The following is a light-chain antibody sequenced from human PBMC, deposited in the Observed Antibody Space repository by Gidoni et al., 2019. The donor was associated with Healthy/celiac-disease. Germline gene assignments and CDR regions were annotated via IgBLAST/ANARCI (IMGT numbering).Light chain of an antibody. Sequence: QSVLTQPPSVSDATRQRVTISCSGSSSNIGNNAVNWYQQLPGKAPKLLIYYDDLLPSGVSDRFSGSKSGTSASLASSGLQSEDEADYYCAAWDDSLNGVVFGGGTKLTVL. V-gene: IGLV1-36*01. CDR2: YDD. J-gene: IGLJ2*01. CDR1: SSNIGNNA. CDR3: AAWDDSLNGVV.